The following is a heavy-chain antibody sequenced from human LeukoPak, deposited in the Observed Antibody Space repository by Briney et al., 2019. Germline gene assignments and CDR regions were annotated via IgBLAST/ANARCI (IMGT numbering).Heavy chain of an antibody. J-gene: IGHJ4*02. CDR1: GGSISSYY. Sequence: SETLSLTCTVSGGSISSYYWSWIRQPPGKGPEWIGYIYYSGSTNYNPSLKSRVTISVDTSKNQFSLKLSSVTAADTAVYYCARDRGQYYFDYWGQGTLVTVSS. CDR3: ARDRGQYYFDY. CDR2: IYYSGST. V-gene: IGHV4-59*01.